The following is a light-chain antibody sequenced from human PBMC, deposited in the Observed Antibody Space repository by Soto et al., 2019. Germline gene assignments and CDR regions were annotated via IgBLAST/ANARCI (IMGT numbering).Light chain of an antibody. CDR3: TSYTRSRTLVV. CDR1: SSDVGGYNY. Sequence: QSALTQPASVSRSPGQSITISCTGTSSDVGGYNYVSWYQQHPGKAPKLMIYDVSNRPSGVSNRFSGSKSGNTASLTISGLQAEDEADYYCTSYTRSRTLVVFVGGTKPTLL. V-gene: IGLV2-14*01. CDR2: DVS. J-gene: IGLJ2*01.